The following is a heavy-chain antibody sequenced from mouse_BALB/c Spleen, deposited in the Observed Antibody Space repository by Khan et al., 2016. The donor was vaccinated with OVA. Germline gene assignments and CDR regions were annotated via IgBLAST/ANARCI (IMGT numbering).Heavy chain of an antibody. CDR2: ISSAGSYT. V-gene: IGHV5-6*01. Sequence: EVELVESGGDLVKPGGSLKLSCAASGFTFSNYDMSWVRQTPDKRLEWVATISSAGSYTYYPDSVKGRFTISRDTDKNTLYLQMSSLKSADTAMYYCARRGYDEAWFAYWGQGTLVTVSA. D-gene: IGHD2-2*01. CDR1: GFTFSNYD. CDR3: ARRGYDEAWFAY. J-gene: IGHJ3*01.